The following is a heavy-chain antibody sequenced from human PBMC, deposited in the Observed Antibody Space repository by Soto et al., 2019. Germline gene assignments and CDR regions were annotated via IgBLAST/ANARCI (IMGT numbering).Heavy chain of an antibody. CDR1: GFTFSSYR. J-gene: IGHJ5*02. Sequence: EVQLVESGGGLVKPGGSLRLSCAASGFTFSSYRMNWVRQAPGKGLEWVSSISSGGSYIYFADSVKGRFTNSIDNAKNSLYLQRNSMRAEDTAVYYCARGITMIPDGFDPWRQGILVIVCS. CDR2: ISSGGSYI. CDR3: ARGITMIPDGFDP. V-gene: IGHV3-21*01. D-gene: IGHD3-22*01.